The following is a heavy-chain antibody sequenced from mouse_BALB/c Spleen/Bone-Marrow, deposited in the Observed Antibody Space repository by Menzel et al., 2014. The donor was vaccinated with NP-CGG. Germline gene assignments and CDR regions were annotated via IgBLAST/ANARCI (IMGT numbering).Heavy chain of an antibody. CDR3: ARHHRYDAYFDY. CDR1: GYTFTSSW. Sequence: LVESGSVLVRPGASVKLSCRASGYTFTSSWMHWAKQRPGQGLEWIGEIHPNSDNTNYNEKFKGKATLTVDTSSSTTYVELISMTSADAAVYYCARHHRYDAYFDYWGQGTTLTVSS. V-gene: IGHV1S130*01. J-gene: IGHJ2*01. CDR2: IHPNSDNT. D-gene: IGHD2-14*01.